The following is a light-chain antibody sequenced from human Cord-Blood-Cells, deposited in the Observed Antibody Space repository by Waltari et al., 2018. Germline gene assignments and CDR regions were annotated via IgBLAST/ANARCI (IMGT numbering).Light chain of an antibody. V-gene: IGLV2-8*01. J-gene: IGLJ2*01. Sequence: QSALTQPPSASGSPGQSVTISCTGTSSDVGGYNYVSWYQQHPGKAPKLMIYEVSKRPSGVPVRFSGAKSGNPASLSASGLQAEDEADYYCSSYAGSNNLFGGGTKLTVL. CDR2: EVS. CDR3: SSYAGSNNL. CDR1: SSDVGGYNY.